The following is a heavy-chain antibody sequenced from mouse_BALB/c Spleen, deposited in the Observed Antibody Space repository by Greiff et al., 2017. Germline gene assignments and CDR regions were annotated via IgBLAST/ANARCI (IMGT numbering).Heavy chain of an antibody. CDR2: IYPGNSDT. D-gene: IGHD6-2*01. CDR1: GYSFTSYW. Sequence: VQLQQSGTVLARPGASVKMSCKASGYSFTSYWMHWVKQRPGQGLEWIGAIYPGNSDTSYNQKFKGKAKLTAVTSASTAYMELSSLTNEDSAVYYCTRKKVSYYAMDYWGQGTSVTVSS. V-gene: IGHV1-5*01. CDR3: TRKKVSYYAMDY. J-gene: IGHJ4*01.